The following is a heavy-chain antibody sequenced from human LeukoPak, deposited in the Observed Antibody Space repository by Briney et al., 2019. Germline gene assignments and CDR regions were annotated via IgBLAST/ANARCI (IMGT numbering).Heavy chain of an antibody. CDR3: ARLVMMWFDP. D-gene: IGHD3-16*01. CDR1: GGSISTYY. CDR2: MSYTGIT. J-gene: IGHJ5*02. Sequence: EPSETLSLTCTVSGGSISTYYWSWIRQPPGKGLEWIGYMSYTGITNYNPSPKSRVTISVDTSKSQISLKLSSVTAADTAVYYCARLVMMWFDPWGQGTLVTVSS. V-gene: IGHV4-59*08.